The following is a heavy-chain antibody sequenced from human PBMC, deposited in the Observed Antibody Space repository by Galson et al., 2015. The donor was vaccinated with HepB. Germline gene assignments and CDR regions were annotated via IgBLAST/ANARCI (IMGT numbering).Heavy chain of an antibody. CDR1: GGSFSGYD. D-gene: IGHD2-15*01. CDR3: ARGRTKIVVAFTASRPYFFDF. J-gene: IGHJ4*02. V-gene: IGHV4-34*01. CDR2: ISHSGKT. Sequence: SETLSLTCAVYGGSFSGYDWSWIRQSPGKGLEWIGEISHSGKTKYNPSLQSRATVSVDTSKNQFSLNLKSVTAADTSVYYCARGRTKIVVAFTASRPYFFDFWGQGNLVTVSS.